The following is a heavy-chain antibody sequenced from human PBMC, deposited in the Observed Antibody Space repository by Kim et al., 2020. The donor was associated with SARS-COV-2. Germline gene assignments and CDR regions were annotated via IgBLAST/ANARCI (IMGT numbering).Heavy chain of an antibody. J-gene: IGHJ4*02. V-gene: IGHV3-23*01. CDR1: GFAVYRFA. Sequence: GGSLRLSCAASGFAVYRFAMNWVRQAPGKGLERISAITNNNGKTYYQDSVKGRFTISRDESKNIVYLHMSSLRVEDTAVYYCAKDHPSPGWPTFGDWGQG. D-gene: IGHD6-19*01. CDR2: ITNNNGKT. CDR3: AKDHPSPGWPTFGD.